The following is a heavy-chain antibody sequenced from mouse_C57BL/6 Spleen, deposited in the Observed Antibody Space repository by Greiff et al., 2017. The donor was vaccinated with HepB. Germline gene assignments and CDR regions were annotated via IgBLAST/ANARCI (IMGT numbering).Heavy chain of an antibody. J-gene: IGHJ3*01. Sequence: EVQLQQSGPVLVKPGASVKMSCKASGYTFPDYYMNWVKQSHGKSLEWIGVINPYNGGTSYNQKFKGKATLTVDKSSSTAYMELNSLTSEDSAVYYCARNYGSSGFAYWGQGTLVTVSA. CDR2: INPYNGGT. CDR1: GYTFPDYY. D-gene: IGHD1-1*01. V-gene: IGHV1-19*01. CDR3: ARNYGSSGFAY.